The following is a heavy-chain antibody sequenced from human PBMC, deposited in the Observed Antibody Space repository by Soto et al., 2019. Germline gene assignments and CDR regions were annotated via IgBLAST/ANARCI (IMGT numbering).Heavy chain of an antibody. CDR2: IWYDGSNK. CDR3: ARSQGWFDP. J-gene: IGHJ5*02. V-gene: IGHV3-33*01. CDR1: GFTFSSYG. Sequence: QVQLVESGGGVVQPGRSLRLSCAASGFTFSSYGMHWVRQAPGKGLEWVAVIWYDGSNKYYADSVKGRFTISRDNSKNTLYLQMNRLRAEDTAVYYCARSQGWFDPWGQGTLVTVSS.